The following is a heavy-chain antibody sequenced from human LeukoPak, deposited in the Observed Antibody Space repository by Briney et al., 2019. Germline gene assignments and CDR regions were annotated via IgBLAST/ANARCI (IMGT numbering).Heavy chain of an antibody. V-gene: IGHV1-3*01. D-gene: IGHD3-3*01. CDR1: GYIFTNYA. J-gene: IGHJ4*02. Sequence: ASVKVSCKASGYIFTNYAVHWVRQAPGQRLEWMGWINAGNGNTKYSQKFQGRVTITRDTSASTAYMGLSSLRSEDTAVYYCARDHVKPRSFDYWGQGTLVTVSS. CDR2: INAGNGNT. CDR3: ARDHVKPRSFDY.